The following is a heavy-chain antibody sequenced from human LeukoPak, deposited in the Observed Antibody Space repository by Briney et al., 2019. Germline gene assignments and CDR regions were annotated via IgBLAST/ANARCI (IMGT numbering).Heavy chain of an antibody. CDR3: ARKAAAGNYYYYYMDV. CDR2: IYYSGST. CDR1: GGSISSHY. J-gene: IGHJ6*03. D-gene: IGHD6-13*01. V-gene: IGHV4-59*11. Sequence: SETLSLTCTVSGGSISSHYWSWIRQPPGKGLEWIGYIYYSGSTNYNPSLKSQVTISVDTSKNQFSLKLSSVTAADTAVYYCARKAAAGNYYYYYMDVWGKGTTVTVSS.